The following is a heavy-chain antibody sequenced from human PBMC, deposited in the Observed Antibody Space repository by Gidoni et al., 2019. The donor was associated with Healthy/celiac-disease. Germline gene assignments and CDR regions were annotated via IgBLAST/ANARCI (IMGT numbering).Heavy chain of an antibody. J-gene: IGHJ3*02. CDR2: ISAYNGNT. CDR1: GYTFTSYG. D-gene: IGHD3-9*01. Sequence: QVQLVQSGAEVKKPGASVKVPCTASGYTFTSYGISWVRQAPGQGLEWMGWISAYNGNTNYAQKLQGRVTMTTDTSTSTAYMELRSLRSDDTAVYYCARDRGGGTYYDILTGYYWGNDAFDIWGQGTMVTVSS. CDR3: ARDRGGGTYYDILTGYYWGNDAFDI. V-gene: IGHV1-18*04.